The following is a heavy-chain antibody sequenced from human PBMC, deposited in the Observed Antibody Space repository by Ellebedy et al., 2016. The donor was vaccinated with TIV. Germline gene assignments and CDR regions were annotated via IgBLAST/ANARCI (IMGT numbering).Heavy chain of an antibody. CDR2: ISYDGSNK. D-gene: IGHD5-18*01. Sequence: GGSLRLSCAASGFTFSSYGMHWVRQAPGKGLEWVAVISYDGSNKYYADSVKGRFTISRDNSTNTLYLQMNSLSAEDTAVYYCATKPRGYSYGPVDYWGQGTLVTVSS. CDR3: ATKPRGYSYGPVDY. J-gene: IGHJ4*02. V-gene: IGHV3-30*03. CDR1: GFTFSSYG.